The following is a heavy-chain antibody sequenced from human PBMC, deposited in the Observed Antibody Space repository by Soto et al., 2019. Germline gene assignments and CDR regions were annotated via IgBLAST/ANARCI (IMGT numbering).Heavy chain of an antibody. V-gene: IGHV3-15*01. D-gene: IGHD3-10*01. CDR2: IKSKTDGGTT. Sequence: GGSLRLSCAASGFTFSNAWMSWVRQAPGKGLEWVGRIKSKTDGGTTDYAAPVKGRVTISRDDSKNTLYLQMNSLKTEDTAVYYCTTVLSRSSGRYYYMDVWGKGTTVTVSS. J-gene: IGHJ6*03. CDR1: GFTFSNAW. CDR3: TTVLSRSSGRYYYMDV.